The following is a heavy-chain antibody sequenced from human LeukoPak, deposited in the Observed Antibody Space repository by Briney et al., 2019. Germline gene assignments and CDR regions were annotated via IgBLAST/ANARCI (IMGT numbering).Heavy chain of an antibody. D-gene: IGHD3-10*01. CDR2: INAGNGNT. CDR1: GGTFSSYA. Sequence: ASVKVSCKASGGTFSSYAISWVRQAPGKTLEWRGWINAGNGNTKYSQKFQGRVSITRDTSASTSYMELSSLRSEDTAVYYCARDPGSRSYWSNSGMDVWGQGTTVTVSS. V-gene: IGHV1-3*01. CDR3: ARDPGSRSYWSNSGMDV. J-gene: IGHJ6*02.